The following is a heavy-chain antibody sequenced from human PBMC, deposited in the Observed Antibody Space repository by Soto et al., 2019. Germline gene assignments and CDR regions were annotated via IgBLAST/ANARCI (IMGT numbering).Heavy chain of an antibody. Sequence: ASVKVSCKASGYTFNSYGISWVRQAPGQGLEWMGWISAYNGNTNYAQKLQGRVTMTTDTSTRTAYMELRSLRSDDTAVYYCARVPRGTVVVVAATLFDYWGQGTLVTVSS. CDR3: ARVPRGTVVVVAATLFDY. J-gene: IGHJ4*02. CDR1: GYTFNSYG. D-gene: IGHD2-15*01. CDR2: ISAYNGNT. V-gene: IGHV1-18*01.